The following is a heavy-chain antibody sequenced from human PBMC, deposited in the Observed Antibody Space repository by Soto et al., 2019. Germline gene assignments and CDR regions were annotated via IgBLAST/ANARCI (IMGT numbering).Heavy chain of an antibody. CDR2: TRQDGGQS. CDR3: VRGGSTGWHFDS. D-gene: IGHD6-19*01. V-gene: IGHV3-7*01. Sequence: EVQLVESGGGLVQPGGSLRLSCEASGFTLSSYWMSWIRQAPGKGLEWVANTRQDGGQSYLVDSVQGRFTISRDNAKNSVYLQINSLRAEDTAVYYCVRGGSTGWHFDSWGQGTLVTVSS. J-gene: IGHJ4*02. CDR1: GFTLSSYW.